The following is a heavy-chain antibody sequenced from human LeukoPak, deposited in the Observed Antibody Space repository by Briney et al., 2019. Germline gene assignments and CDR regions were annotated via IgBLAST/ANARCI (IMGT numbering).Heavy chain of an antibody. CDR2: ISGSGGST. CDR1: GFTFSSYA. V-gene: IGHV3-23*01. CDR3: ANAVRWFVWYYFGY. D-gene: IGHD4-23*01. J-gene: IGHJ4*02. Sequence: HPGGSLRLSCAASGFTFSSYAMSWVRQAPGKGLEWVSAISGSGGSTYYADSVKGRFTISRDNSKDTLYLQMNSLRAEDTAVYYCANAVRWFVWYYFGYWGQGTLVT.